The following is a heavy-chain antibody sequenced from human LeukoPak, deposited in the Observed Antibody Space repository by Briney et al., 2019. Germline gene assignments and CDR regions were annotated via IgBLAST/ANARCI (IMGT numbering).Heavy chain of an antibody. CDR3: ARLFVAALSLXYXXX. CDR2: IYYSGST. D-gene: IGHD6-6*01. V-gene: IGHV4-39*01. J-gene: IGHJ6*03. CDR1: GGSISSSSYY. Sequence: SETLSLTCTVSGGSISSSSYYWGWIRQPPGKGLEWIGSIYYSGSTYYNPSLKSRVTISVDTSKNQFSLKLSSATAADTAVYYCARLFVAALSLXYXXXWGKXTTXT.